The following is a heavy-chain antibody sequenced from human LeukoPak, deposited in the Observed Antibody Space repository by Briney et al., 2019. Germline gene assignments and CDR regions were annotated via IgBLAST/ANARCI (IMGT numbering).Heavy chain of an antibody. J-gene: IGHJ3*02. V-gene: IGHV3-21*01. Sequence: GGSLRLSCAASGFTFSSYSMDWVRQAPGKGLEWVSSISRSSSYIYYADSVKGRFTISRDNAKNSLYLQMNSLRAEDTAGYYCARSGYYDSSGYIDAFDIWGQGTMVTVSS. CDR3: ARSGYYDSSGYIDAFDI. D-gene: IGHD3-22*01. CDR1: GFTFSSYS. CDR2: ISRSSSYI.